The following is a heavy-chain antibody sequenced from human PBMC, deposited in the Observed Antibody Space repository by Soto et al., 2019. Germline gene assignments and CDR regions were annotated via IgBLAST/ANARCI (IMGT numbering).Heavy chain of an antibody. CDR2: ISSNGGST. Sequence: GGSLRLSCSASGFTLSSYAMHWVRQAPGKGLEYVSAISSNGGSTYYADSVKGRFTISRDNSKNTLYLQMSSLRAEDTAVYYCVKARKGYCSSTSCSPRFDYWGQGTLVTVSS. J-gene: IGHJ4*02. CDR1: GFTLSSYA. V-gene: IGHV3-64D*06. D-gene: IGHD2-2*01. CDR3: VKARKGYCSSTSCSPRFDY.